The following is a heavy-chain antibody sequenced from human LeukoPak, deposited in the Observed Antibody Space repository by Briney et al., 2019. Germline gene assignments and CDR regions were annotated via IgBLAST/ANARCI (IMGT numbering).Heavy chain of an antibody. Sequence: ASVKVSCKASGYTFTVYYMHWVRQAPGQGLEWMGWINPNSGGTNYAQKFQGRVTMTRDTSISTAYMELSRLRSDDTAVYYCARGLGGVGYFDYWGQGTLVTVSS. CDR2: INPNSGGT. CDR1: GYTFTVYY. V-gene: IGHV1-2*02. J-gene: IGHJ4*02. CDR3: ARGLGGVGYFDY. D-gene: IGHD3-16*01.